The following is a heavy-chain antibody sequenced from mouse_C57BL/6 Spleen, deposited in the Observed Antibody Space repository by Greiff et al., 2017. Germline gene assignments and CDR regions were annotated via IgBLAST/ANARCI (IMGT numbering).Heavy chain of an antibody. Sequence: VQLQQPGAELVKPGASVKMSCKASGYTFTSYWITWVKQRPGQGLEWIGDIYPGSGSTNYNEKFKGKATLNVDTSSSTAYMQLSSLTSEDSAVYYCARCFCGSSCPFAYWGQGTLVTVSA. D-gene: IGHD1-1*01. CDR3: ARCFCGSSCPFAY. J-gene: IGHJ3*01. CDR1: GYTFTSYW. V-gene: IGHV1-55*01. CDR2: IYPGSGST.